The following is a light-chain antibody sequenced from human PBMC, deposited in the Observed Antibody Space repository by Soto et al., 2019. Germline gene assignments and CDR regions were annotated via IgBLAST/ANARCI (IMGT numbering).Light chain of an antibody. J-gene: IGKJ4*01. Sequence: EIVLTQSPDTLSLSPGERVTLSCRASQSLSRNFLVWYQQKPGQAPRLLIYRASTRATGIPDRFTGSGSGTDFTLTISRLEPEDFAVYDCQQYESAPITFGGGAKVEIK. CDR3: QQYESAPIT. V-gene: IGKV3-20*01. CDR1: QSLSRNF. CDR2: RAS.